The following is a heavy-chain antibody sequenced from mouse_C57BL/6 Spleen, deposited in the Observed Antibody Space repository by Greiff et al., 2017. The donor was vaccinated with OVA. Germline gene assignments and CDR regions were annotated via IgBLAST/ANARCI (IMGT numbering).Heavy chain of an antibody. CDR1: GFTFSSYT. J-gene: IGHJ2*01. Sequence: EVHLVESGGGLVKPGGSLKLSCAASGFTFSSYTMSWVRQTPEKRLEWVATISGGGGNTYYPDSVKGRFTISRDNAKNTLYLQMSSLRSEDTALYYCARHDNGPYYFDYWGQGTTLTVSS. V-gene: IGHV5-9*01. CDR2: ISGGGGNT. CDR3: ARHDNGPYYFDY. D-gene: IGHD1-1*01.